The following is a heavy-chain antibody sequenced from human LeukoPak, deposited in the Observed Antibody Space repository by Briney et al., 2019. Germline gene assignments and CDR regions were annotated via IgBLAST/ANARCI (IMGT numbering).Heavy chain of an antibody. CDR2: IYYSGST. V-gene: IGHV4-61*01. D-gene: IGHD3-22*01. Sequence: SETLSLTCTVSGGSVSSGSYYWSWIRQPPGKGLEWIGYIYYSGSTKYNPSLKSRVTISVDTSKNQFSLKLSSVTAADTAVYYCARHRRYFGGHWGYDSSGYYYDWFDPWGQGTLVTVSS. CDR1: GGSVSSGSYY. J-gene: IGHJ5*02. CDR3: ARHRRYFGGHWGYDSSGYYYDWFDP.